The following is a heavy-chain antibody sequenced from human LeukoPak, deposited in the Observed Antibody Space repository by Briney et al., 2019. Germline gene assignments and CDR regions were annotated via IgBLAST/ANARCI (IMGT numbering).Heavy chain of an antibody. CDR3: ARLKGGYSSGWFDH. Sequence: GGSLRLSCAASGFTFSSYGMHWVRQAPGKGLEWVAFIRYDGSNKYYADSVKGRFTISRDNAKNSLYLQMNSLRAEDTALYYCARLKGGYSSGWFDHWGQGTLVTVSS. CDR1: GFTFSSYG. CDR2: IRYDGSNK. D-gene: IGHD6-19*01. V-gene: IGHV3-30*02. J-gene: IGHJ5*02.